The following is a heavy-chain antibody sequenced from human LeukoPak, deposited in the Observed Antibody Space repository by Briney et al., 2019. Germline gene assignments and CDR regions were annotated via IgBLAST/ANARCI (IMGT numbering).Heavy chain of an antibody. Sequence: ASVKVSCKASGYTFTGYYMHWLRQAPGQGVEWMGWINPYNGDTDIAQKFQGRVAMTRDTSISAAYMELSRLRSDDTAVYFCTRDHCSYINCYEDYYYGMDVWGQGTTVTDSS. CDR3: TRDHCSYINCYEDYYYGMDV. V-gene: IGHV1-2*02. CDR2: INPYNGDT. J-gene: IGHJ6*02. CDR1: GYTFTGYY. D-gene: IGHD2-15*01.